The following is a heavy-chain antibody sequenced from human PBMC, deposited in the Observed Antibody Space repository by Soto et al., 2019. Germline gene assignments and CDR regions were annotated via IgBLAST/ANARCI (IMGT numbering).Heavy chain of an antibody. CDR3: ARSSSGYYYGDNWFDP. CDR1: GFTFSSYG. Sequence: GGSLRLSCAASGFTFSSYGMHWVRQAPGKGLEWVAVISYDGSNKYYADSVKGRFTISRDNSKNTLYLQMNSLRAEDTAVYYCARSSSGYYYGDNWFDPWGQGTLVTVSS. CDR2: ISYDGSNK. J-gene: IGHJ5*02. V-gene: IGHV3-30*03. D-gene: IGHD3-22*01.